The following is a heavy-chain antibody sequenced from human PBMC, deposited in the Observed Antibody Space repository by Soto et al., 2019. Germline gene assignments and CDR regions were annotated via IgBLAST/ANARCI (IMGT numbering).Heavy chain of an antibody. V-gene: IGHV5-51*01. D-gene: IGHD1-20*01. Sequence: GESLKISCKGSGYSFTSYWIGWVRQMPGKGLEWMGIIYPGDSDTRYSPSFQGQVTISADKSISTAYLQWSSLKASDTAMYYCARHGAEITPINWFDPWGQGTLVTVS. CDR1: GYSFTSYW. CDR3: ARHGAEITPINWFDP. J-gene: IGHJ5*02. CDR2: IYPGDSDT.